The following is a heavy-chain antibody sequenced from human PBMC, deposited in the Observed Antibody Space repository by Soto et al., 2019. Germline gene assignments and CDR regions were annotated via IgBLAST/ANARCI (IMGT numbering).Heavy chain of an antibody. V-gene: IGHV3-30*18. CDR2: MSSDGSKI. D-gene: IGHD1-26*01. CDR1: GFDFTYYA. CDR3: AKDEGVGGTLGLFDY. Sequence: QVQLVESGGGAVQPGESLRLSCVASGFDFTYYAMHWVRQAPGKGLESVAVMSSDGSKIHHTDSVKGRFTISRDNSKITLYLQMNSLRKEDGAVYFCAKDEGVGGTLGLFDYWGQGTLVSVSS. J-gene: IGHJ4*02.